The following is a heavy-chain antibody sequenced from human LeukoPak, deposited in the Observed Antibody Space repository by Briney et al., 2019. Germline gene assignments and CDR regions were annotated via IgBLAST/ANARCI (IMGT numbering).Heavy chain of an antibody. CDR2: IRSKAYGGTT. J-gene: IGHJ4*02. CDR1: GFTFSSYA. D-gene: IGHD5-24*01. CDR3: TTRDGYSTIDY. Sequence: GVLRLSCAASGFTFSSYAMHWVRQAPGKGLEWVGFIRSKAYGGTTEYAASVKGRFTISRDDSKSIAYLQMNSLKTEDTAVYYCTTRDGYSTIDYWGQGTLVTVSS. V-gene: IGHV3-49*04.